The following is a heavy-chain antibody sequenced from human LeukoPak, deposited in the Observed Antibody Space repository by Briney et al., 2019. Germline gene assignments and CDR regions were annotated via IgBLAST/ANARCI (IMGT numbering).Heavy chain of an antibody. CDR3: ARVGFSGYDS. J-gene: IGHJ5*02. CDR1: GFVFSNYA. Sequence: GGSLRLSCATSGFVFSNYAMNWVRQAPGKGLEYVSAITGDGSTPYYANSVKGRFTISRDNSRNTLYLQMGSLRSEVMAVYYCARVGFSGYDSWGQGTLVTVSS. CDR2: ITGDGSTP. V-gene: IGHV3-64*01. D-gene: IGHD5-12*01.